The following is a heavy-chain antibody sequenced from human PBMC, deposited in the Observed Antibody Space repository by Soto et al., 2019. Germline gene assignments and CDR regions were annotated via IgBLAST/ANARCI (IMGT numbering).Heavy chain of an antibody. D-gene: IGHD5-18*01. J-gene: IGHJ4*02. CDR1: GFTFNSYA. CDR3: ATRGNTYGAPLDY. Sequence: EVQLLESGGGLVQPGGSLRLSCAASGFTFNSYAMSWVRQAPGKGLEWVSATTGHGDSTYYSDSARGRFTISRDNSKNILYLQMNSLRVEDTAVYYCATRGNTYGAPLDYWGQGTLVTVSS. V-gene: IGHV3-23*01. CDR2: TTGHGDST.